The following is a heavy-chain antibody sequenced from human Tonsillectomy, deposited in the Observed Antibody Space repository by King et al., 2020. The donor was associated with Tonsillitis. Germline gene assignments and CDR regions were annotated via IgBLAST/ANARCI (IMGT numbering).Heavy chain of an antibody. CDR2: ISSSSSYI. CDR1: GFTFSSYS. J-gene: IGHJ6*02. V-gene: IGHV3-21*01. CDR3: ARRDGYSYGPTERGTYYSYGMDV. Sequence: VQLVESGGGLVKPGGSLRLSCAASGFTFSSYSMNWVRQAPGKGLEWVSSISSSSSYIYYADSVKGRFTISRDNAKNSLFLQMNSLRAEDTAVYYCARRDGYSYGPTERGTYYSYGMDVWGQGTTVTVSS. D-gene: IGHD5-18*01.